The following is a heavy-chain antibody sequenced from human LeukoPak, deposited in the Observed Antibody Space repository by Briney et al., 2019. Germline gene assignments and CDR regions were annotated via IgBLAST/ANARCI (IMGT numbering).Heavy chain of an antibody. Sequence: GGSLRLSCAASGFTFSSYSMNWVRQAPGKGLEWVSSISSSSSYIYYADSVKGRFTISRDNAKNSLYLQMNSLRAEDTAVYYCARDALYYYDSSGYSPDDYWGQGTLVTVSS. CDR2: ISSSSSYI. CDR3: ARDALYYYDSSGYSPDDY. CDR1: GFTFSSYS. J-gene: IGHJ4*02. V-gene: IGHV3-21*01. D-gene: IGHD3-22*01.